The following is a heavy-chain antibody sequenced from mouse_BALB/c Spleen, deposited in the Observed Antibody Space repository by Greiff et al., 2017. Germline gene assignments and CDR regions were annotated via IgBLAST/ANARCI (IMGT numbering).Heavy chain of an antibody. J-gene: IGHJ4*01. CDR3: ARYRYDGYYAMGD. D-gene: IGHD2-14*01. CDR2: ISCYNGAT. CDR1: GYSFTGYY. V-gene: IGHV1S34*01. Sequence: LVKTGASVKISCKASGYSFTGYYMHWVKQSHGQSLEWIGYISCYNGATSYNQKFKGKATFTVDTSSSTAYMQFNSLTSEDSAVDYCARYRYDGYYAMGDRGQGTSVNVAA.